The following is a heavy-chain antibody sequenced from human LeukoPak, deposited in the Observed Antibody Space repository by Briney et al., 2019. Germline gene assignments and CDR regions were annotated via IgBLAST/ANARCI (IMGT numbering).Heavy chain of an antibody. J-gene: IGHJ4*02. V-gene: IGHV4-34*01. D-gene: IGHD3-22*01. CDR2: INHSGST. Sequence: SETLSLTCAIYGGSFSGYYWSWFRQPPGKGLEWIGEINHSGSTKYDPSLDSRVTISEDMSKNQFSLKLTSVTAADTAVYYCARGPPRDFDTSGFYYNYWGQGILVTVSS. CDR3: ARGPPRDFDTSGFYYNY. CDR1: GGSFSGYY.